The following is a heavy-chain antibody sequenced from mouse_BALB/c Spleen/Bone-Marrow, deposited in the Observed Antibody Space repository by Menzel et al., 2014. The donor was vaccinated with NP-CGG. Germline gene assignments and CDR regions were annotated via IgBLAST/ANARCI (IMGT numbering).Heavy chain of an antibody. CDR1: GFSLTSYG. CDR3: ARHGNYAMDY. Sequence: VMLVESGPDLVAPSQSLSITCAVSGFSLTSYGVHWVRQPPGKGLEWLVVIWSDGSTTYNSALKSGLSISKDNSKSQVFLKMNSLQTDDTAMYYCARHGNYAMDYWGQGTSVTVSS. CDR2: IWSDGST. J-gene: IGHJ4*01. V-gene: IGHV2-6-2*01. D-gene: IGHD1-1*02.